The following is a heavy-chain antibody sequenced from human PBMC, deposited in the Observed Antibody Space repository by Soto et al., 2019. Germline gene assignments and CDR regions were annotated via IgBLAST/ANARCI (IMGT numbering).Heavy chain of an antibody. CDR2: VQSKKHGRPT. J-gene: IGHJ4*01. D-gene: IGHD3-10*01. CDR3: TTDPYITVKPVRLDY. Sequence: PGGFLRLSCAASGFTFSNAWVNWVLQAPGNXLEWVGRVQSKKHGRPTDLDEYVKGRFEISRDDSISIAFTRMKRLKIEDPAVYYCTTDPYITVKPVRLDYWGHGTLVTVSS. V-gene: IGHV3-15*07. CDR1: GFTFSNAW.